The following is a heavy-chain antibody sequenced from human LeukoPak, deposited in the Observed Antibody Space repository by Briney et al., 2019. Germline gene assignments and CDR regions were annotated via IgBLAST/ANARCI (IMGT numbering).Heavy chain of an antibody. CDR1: GYTFTSYD. V-gene: IGHV1-8*03. D-gene: IGHD6-13*01. J-gene: IGHJ5*02. CDR2: MNPNSGNT. Sequence: EASVKVSCKASGYTFTSYDINWVRQAPGQGLEWMGWMNPNSGNTGYAQKFQGRVTITRNTSISTAYMELSSLRSEDTAVYYCARGSQWSSLNWFDPWGQGTLVTVSS. CDR3: ARGSQWSSLNWFDP.